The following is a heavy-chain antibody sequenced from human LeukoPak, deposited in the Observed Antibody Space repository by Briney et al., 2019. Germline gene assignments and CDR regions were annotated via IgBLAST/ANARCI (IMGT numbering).Heavy chain of an antibody. CDR1: GFTFSSYA. CDR2: ISSTGGTI. D-gene: IGHD2-15*01. J-gene: IGHJ3*02. Sequence: GGSLRLSCAASGFTFSSYAMSWVRQAPGKGLEWVSFISSTGGTIYYADAVKGRFIVSRDNAKNSLLLQMNSLRAEDTALYYCARGYSRAAFDIWGQGTMVTVSS. V-gene: IGHV3-48*01. CDR3: ARGYSRAAFDI.